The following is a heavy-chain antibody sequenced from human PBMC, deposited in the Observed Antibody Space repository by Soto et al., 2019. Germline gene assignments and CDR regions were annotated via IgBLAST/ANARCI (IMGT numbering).Heavy chain of an antibody. J-gene: IGHJ5*02. CDR2: IKSKTDGGTT. V-gene: IGHV3-15*07. Sequence: PGGSLRLSCAASGFTFSNAWMNWVRQAPGKGLEWVGRIKSKTDGGTTDYAAPVKGRFTISRDDSKNTLYLQMNSLKTEDTAVYYCTTARGLTGSDWFDPWGQGTLVTVS. CDR3: TTARGLTGSDWFDP. CDR1: GFTFSNAW. D-gene: IGHD3-9*01.